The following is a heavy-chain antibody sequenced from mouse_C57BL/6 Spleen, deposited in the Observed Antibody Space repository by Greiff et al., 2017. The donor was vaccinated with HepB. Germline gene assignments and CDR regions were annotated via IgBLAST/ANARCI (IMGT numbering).Heavy chain of an antibody. CDR3: ASPYYYGSTMDY. V-gene: IGHV5-17*01. D-gene: IGHD1-1*01. CDR1: GFTFSDYG. CDR2: ISSGSSTI. Sequence: EVQRVESGGGLVKPGGSLKLSCAASGFTFSDYGMHWVRQAPEKGLEWVAYISSGSSTIYYADTVKGRFTISKDNAKNTLFLQMTSLRSEDTAMYYCASPYYYGSTMDYWGQGTSVTVSS. J-gene: IGHJ4*01.